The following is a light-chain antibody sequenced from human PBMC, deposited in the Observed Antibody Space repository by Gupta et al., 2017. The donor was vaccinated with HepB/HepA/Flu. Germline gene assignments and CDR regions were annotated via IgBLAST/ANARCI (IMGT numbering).Light chain of an antibody. CDR3: QQYYTTPRT. CDR1: QNILYSSNNKNY. Sequence: DIVMTQSPDSLAVSPGERATINCKSSQNILYSSNNKNYLAWYQQKPGQPPNLLIYWASTRESGVPDRFSGSGSGTDFTLTISSLQAEDVAVYYCQQYYTTPRTFGQGTKVEIK. J-gene: IGKJ1*01. V-gene: IGKV4-1*01. CDR2: WAS.